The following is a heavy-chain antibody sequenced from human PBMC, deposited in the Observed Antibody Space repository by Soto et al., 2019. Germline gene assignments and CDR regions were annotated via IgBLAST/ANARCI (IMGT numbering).Heavy chain of an antibody. D-gene: IGHD3-22*01. CDR2: IFYTGST. J-gene: IGHJ4*02. V-gene: IGHV4-39*01. CDR3: ARQRRYYSDSSGNPDY. CDR1: GDSISSSTYY. Sequence: SETLSLTCTVSGDSISSSTYYWGWIRQPPGKGLEWIGSIFYTGSTFGNPSLKSRVTVSIDTSKNQFSLKLSSVTAADTAVYYCARQRRYYSDSSGNPDYWGQGTLVTVSS.